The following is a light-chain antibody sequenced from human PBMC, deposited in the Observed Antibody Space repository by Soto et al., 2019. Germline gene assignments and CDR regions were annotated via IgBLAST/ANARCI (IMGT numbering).Light chain of an antibody. Sequence: DIQMTQSPSSLSAFVGDRVTITCQASQDISNSLNWYQQKPGKAPNLLIYAASSLETGVPSRFSGSGSGTDFTFTISSPLPEDIATYYCQHYDNLPPTFGPGTKEDIK. CDR2: AAS. CDR1: QDISNS. J-gene: IGKJ3*01. CDR3: QHYDNLPPT. V-gene: IGKV1-33*01.